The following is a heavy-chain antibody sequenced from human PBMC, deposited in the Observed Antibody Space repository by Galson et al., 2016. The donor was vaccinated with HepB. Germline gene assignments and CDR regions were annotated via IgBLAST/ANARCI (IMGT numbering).Heavy chain of an antibody. V-gene: IGHV1-18*01. CDR3: ARHYCSTGSCYWDY. J-gene: IGHJ4*02. CDR1: GYSFTTSG. D-gene: IGHD2-15*01. Sequence: SVKVSCKASGYSFTTSGISWVRQAPGQGLEWVAWVATYNSNMKYAQNLQGRVTVTTDTSTSTAYMELRSLKSDDTAVYYCARHYCSTGSCYWDYWGQGTLVTVSS. CDR2: VATYNSNM.